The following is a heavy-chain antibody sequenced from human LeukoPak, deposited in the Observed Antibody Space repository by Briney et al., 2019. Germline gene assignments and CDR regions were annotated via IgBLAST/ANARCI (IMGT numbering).Heavy chain of an antibody. CDR3: ARVPGVTRYFDY. Sequence: GGSLRLSCAASGFTFTCCWMSWVRQAPGKGLEWVASIKQDGREKFYADSVRGRFTISRDNARNSLYLQMNSLRAEDTAVYYCARVPGVTRYFDYWARESWSPSPQ. V-gene: IGHV3-7*01. CDR1: GFTFTCCW. J-gene: IGHJ4*02. CDR2: IKQDGREK. D-gene: IGHD4-23*01.